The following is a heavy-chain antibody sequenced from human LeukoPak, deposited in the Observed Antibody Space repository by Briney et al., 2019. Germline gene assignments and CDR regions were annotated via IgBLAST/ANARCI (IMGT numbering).Heavy chain of an antibody. CDR3: AGDWVGRAIHAFDI. J-gene: IGHJ3*02. V-gene: IGHV3-21*01. CDR2: ISSSSSYI. D-gene: IGHD1-1*01. CDR1: GFTFSSYS. Sequence: PGGSLRLSCAASGFTFSSYSMNWVRQAPGKGLEWVSSISSSSSYIYYADSVKGRFPISRDNAKSSLYLQMNSLRAEDTAVYYCAGDWVGRAIHAFDIWGQGTMVTVSS.